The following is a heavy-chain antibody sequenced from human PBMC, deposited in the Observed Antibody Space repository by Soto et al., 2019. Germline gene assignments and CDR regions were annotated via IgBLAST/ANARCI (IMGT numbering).Heavy chain of an antibody. CDR2: FDPEDGET. J-gene: IGHJ5*02. CDR3: ATSSCSGGSCYSGWFDP. V-gene: IGHV1-24*01. Sequence: ASVKVSCKVSGYTLTELSMHWVRQAPGKGLEWMGGFDPEDGETIYAQKFQGRVTMTEDTSTDTAYMELSSLRSEDTAVYYCATSSCSGGSCYSGWFDPWGQGTLVTVSS. CDR1: GYTLTELS. D-gene: IGHD2-15*01.